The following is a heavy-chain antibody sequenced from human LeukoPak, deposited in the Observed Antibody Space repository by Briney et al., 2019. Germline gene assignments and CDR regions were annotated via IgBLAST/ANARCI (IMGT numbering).Heavy chain of an antibody. Sequence: PGGSLRLSCAASGFTFSSYAMHWVRQAPGKGLEWVAVISYDGSNKYYADSVKGRFTISRDNSKNTLYLQMNSPRAEDTAVYYCARDWFRFRDKKAFDIWGQGTMVTVSS. CDR1: GFTFSSYA. J-gene: IGHJ3*02. CDR3: ARDWFRFRDKKAFDI. D-gene: IGHD2-21*01. V-gene: IGHV3-30*04. CDR2: ISYDGSNK.